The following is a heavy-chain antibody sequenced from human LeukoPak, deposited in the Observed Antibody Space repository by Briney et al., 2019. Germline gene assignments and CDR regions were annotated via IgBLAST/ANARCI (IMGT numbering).Heavy chain of an antibody. D-gene: IGHD1-26*01. CDR1: GFTFSTYA. CDR3: AKGGPLRCFDY. Sequence: PGGSLRLSCAASGFTFSTYAMTWVRQAPGKGLEWVSSFSGSFSSTYYADSVKGRFTISRDNSKNTLYLQMNSLRAEDTAVYYCAKGGPLRCFDYWGQGTLVTVSS. CDR2: FSGSFSST. V-gene: IGHV3-23*01. J-gene: IGHJ4*02.